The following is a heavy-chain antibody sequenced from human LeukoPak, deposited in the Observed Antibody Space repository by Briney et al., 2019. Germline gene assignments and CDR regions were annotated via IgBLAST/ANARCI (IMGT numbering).Heavy chain of an antibody. Sequence: SETLSLTCTVSGYSISSGYYWGWIRQPPGKGLEWIGSIYHSGSTYYNPSLKSRVTISADTSRNQFSLKLSSVTAADTAVYYCASRKLGNDYWGQGTLVTVSS. D-gene: IGHD7-27*01. CDR1: GYSISSGYY. CDR2: IYHSGST. CDR3: ASRKLGNDY. V-gene: IGHV4-38-2*02. J-gene: IGHJ4*02.